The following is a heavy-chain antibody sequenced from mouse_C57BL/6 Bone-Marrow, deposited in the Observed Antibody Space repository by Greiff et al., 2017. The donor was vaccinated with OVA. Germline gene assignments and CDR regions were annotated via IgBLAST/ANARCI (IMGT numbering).Heavy chain of an antibody. CDR3: ARNYYGSSFYAMDY. Sequence: DVKLVESGGGLVQPGGSLKLSCAASGFTFSDYYMYWVRQTPEKRLEWVAYISNGGGSTYYPDTVKGRFTISRDNAKNTLYLQMSRLKSEDTAMYYCARNYYGSSFYAMDYWGQGTSVTVSS. CDR1: GFTFSDYY. D-gene: IGHD1-1*01. CDR2: ISNGGGST. V-gene: IGHV5-12*01. J-gene: IGHJ4*01.